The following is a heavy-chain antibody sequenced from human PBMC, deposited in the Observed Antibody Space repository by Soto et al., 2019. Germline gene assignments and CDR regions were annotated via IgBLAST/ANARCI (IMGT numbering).Heavy chain of an antibody. CDR3: ARAGSDCSNTICYLVQH. CDR1: GYTFTSYA. J-gene: IGHJ1*01. CDR2: INVGKGYT. V-gene: IGHV1-3*01. D-gene: IGHD2-2*01. Sequence: QVQLVQSGAEVKKPGASVKVSCKASGYTFTSYAIHWVRQAPGQRLEWMGWINVGKGYTKYSQKFQGRVTISGDTSASTAYLELSSLTSEDTAVYYCARAGSDCSNTICYLVQHWGQGTLLTVSS.